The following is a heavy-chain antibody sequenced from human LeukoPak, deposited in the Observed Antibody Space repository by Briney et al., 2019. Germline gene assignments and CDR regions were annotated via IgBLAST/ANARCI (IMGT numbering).Heavy chain of an antibody. CDR2: IYPGDSDT. Sequence: GASLKISCKGSGYSFTSYWIGWVRQMPGKGLEWMGIIYPGDSDTRYSPSFQGQVTISADKSISTAYLQWSSLKASDTAMYYCARLDIVVVPAAMDPDYWGQGTLATVSS. CDR3: ARLDIVVVPAAMDPDY. V-gene: IGHV5-51*01. D-gene: IGHD2-2*03. CDR1: GYSFTSYW. J-gene: IGHJ4*02.